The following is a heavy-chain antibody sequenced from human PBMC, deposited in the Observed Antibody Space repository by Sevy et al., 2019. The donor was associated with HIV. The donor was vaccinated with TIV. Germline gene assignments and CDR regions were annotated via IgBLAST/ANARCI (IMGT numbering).Heavy chain of an antibody. CDR3: AREFQVVVTANYYYYYGMDV. CDR1: GFTFSSYE. D-gene: IGHD2-21*02. Sequence: GGSLRLSCAASGFTFSSYEMNWVRQAPGKGLEWVSYISSSGSTIYYADSVKRRFTISRDNAKNSLYLQMNSLRAEDTAVYYCAREFQVVVTANYYYYYGMDVWGQGTTVTVSS. CDR2: ISSSGSTI. V-gene: IGHV3-48*03. J-gene: IGHJ6*02.